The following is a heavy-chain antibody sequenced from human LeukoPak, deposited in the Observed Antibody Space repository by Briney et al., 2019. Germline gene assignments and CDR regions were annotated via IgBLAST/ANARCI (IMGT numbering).Heavy chain of an antibody. J-gene: IGHJ3*02. V-gene: IGHV3-33*08. Sequence: GRSLRLSCAASGFTFSSDGMHWVRQAPGKGLEWVAVIWYGGSNKYYADSVKGRFTISRDNSKTTLYLQMNSLRAEDTAVYYCATFGNKAFDIWGQGTMVTVSS. CDR1: GFTFSSDG. CDR3: ATFGNKAFDI. D-gene: IGHD3-10*01. CDR2: IWYGGSNK.